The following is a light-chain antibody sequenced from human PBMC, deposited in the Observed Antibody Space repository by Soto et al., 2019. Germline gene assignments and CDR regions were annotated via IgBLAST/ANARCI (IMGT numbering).Light chain of an antibody. CDR3: SSYTSSGTDV. CDR2: DVS. V-gene: IGLV2-14*01. Sequence: QSVLTQPPSVSGSPGQSITISCTGTSSHVGGYNYVSWYQQHPGKAPKLMIYDVSYRPSGVANRFSGSKSGNTASLIISGLQAEDEADYYCSSYTSSGTDVFGTGTQLTVL. J-gene: IGLJ1*01. CDR1: SSHVGGYNY.